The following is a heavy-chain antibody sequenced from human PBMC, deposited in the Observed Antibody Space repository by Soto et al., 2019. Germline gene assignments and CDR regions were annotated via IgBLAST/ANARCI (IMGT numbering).Heavy chain of an antibody. Sequence: ASVKVSCKASGYTFTSHAMHWVRQAPGQRLEWMGWINAGNGNTKYSQKFQGRVTITRDTSASTAYMELSSLRSEDTAVYYCARVKKSEYNLFDPWGQGTLVTVSS. CDR1: GYTFTSHA. CDR2: INAGNGNT. CDR3: ARVKKSEYNLFDP. V-gene: IGHV1-3*01. J-gene: IGHJ5*02.